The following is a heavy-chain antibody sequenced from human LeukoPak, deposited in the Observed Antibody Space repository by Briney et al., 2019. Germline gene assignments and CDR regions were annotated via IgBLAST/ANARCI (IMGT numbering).Heavy chain of an antibody. CDR1: GFTLTNYP. CDR3: AKGLYDYALDV. CDR2: MSARGGGS. Sequence: GGSLRLSCAASGFTLTNYPMSWVRQAPGRGLEWVSSMSARGGGSYYADSVKGRFTISRDSSKNTLYLQMNSLRAEDTAIYYCAKGLYDYALDVWGQGTAVTVSS. V-gene: IGHV3-23*01. J-gene: IGHJ6*02.